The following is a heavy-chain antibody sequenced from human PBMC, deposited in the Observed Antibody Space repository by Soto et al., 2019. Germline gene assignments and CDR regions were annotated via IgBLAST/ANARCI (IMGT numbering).Heavy chain of an antibody. CDR2: ISYDGSNK. V-gene: IGHV3-30*18. D-gene: IGHD3-3*01. J-gene: IGHJ6*02. Sequence: XESLGLSCAASGFTFSSYGMHWVRQAPGKGLEWVAVISYDGSNKYYADSVKGRFTISRDNSKNTLYLQMNSLRAEDTAVYYCAKDWSYDFWSGYYPLYYYYGMDVWGQGTTVTVSS. CDR1: GFTFSSYG. CDR3: AKDWSYDFWSGYYPLYYYYGMDV.